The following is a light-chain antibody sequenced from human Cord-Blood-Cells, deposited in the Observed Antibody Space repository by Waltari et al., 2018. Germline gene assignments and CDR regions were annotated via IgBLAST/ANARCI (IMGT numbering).Light chain of an antibody. CDR1: SSNIGAGYD. CDR3: QSYDSSLSGWV. J-gene: IGLJ3*02. CDR2: GNS. V-gene: IGLV1-40*01. Sequence: QSVLTQPPSVSGAPGQRVTISCTGSSSNIGAGYDVHWYQQLPGTAPKLLIYGNSNRPSGVPDRFSGSKSGTSASLAITGLQAGDEADYDCQSYDSSLSGWVFGGGTKLTVL.